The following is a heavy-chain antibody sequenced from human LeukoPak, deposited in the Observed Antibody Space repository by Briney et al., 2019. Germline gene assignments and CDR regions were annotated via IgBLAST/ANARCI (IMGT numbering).Heavy chain of an antibody. Sequence: SETLSLTCTVSGGSNSSGDYYWSWIRQPPGKGLEWIGYIYYSGSTYYNPSLKSRVTISVDPSKNQFSLKLSSVTAADTAVYYCARDRGYCSSTSCYRDFDYWGQGTLVTVSS. CDR3: ARDRGYCSSTSCYRDFDY. V-gene: IGHV4-30-4*08. CDR2: IYYSGST. CDR1: GGSNSSGDYY. D-gene: IGHD2-2*01. J-gene: IGHJ4*02.